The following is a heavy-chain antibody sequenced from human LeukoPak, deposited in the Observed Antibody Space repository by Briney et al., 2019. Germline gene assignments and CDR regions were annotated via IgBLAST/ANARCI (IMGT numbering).Heavy chain of an antibody. V-gene: IGHV4-39*01. Sequence: SETLSLTCTVSGGSISSSSYYWGWIRQPPGKGLGWIGSIYYSGSTYYNPSLKSRVTISVDTSKNQFSLKLSSVTAADTAVYYCARHSDSSGYYFDYWGQGTLVTVSS. CDR2: IYYSGST. D-gene: IGHD3-22*01. J-gene: IGHJ4*02. CDR3: ARHSDSSGYYFDY. CDR1: GGSISSSSYY.